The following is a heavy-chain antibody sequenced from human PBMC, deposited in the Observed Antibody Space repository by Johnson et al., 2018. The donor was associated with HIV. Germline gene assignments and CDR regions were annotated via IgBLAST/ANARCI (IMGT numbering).Heavy chain of an antibody. V-gene: IGHV3-7*01. D-gene: IGHD3-10*01. CDR1: GFTFSSYW. J-gene: IGHJ3*02. Sequence: VQLVESGGGLVQPGGSLRLSCAASGFTFSSYWMSWVRQAPGKGLEWVANIKQDGSEKYYVDSVKGRFTISRDNAKNSLYLQMNSLRAEDTAVYYCARPLLLWCGETYDALDIWGQGTMVTVSS. CDR3: ARPLLLWCGETYDALDI. CDR2: IKQDGSEK.